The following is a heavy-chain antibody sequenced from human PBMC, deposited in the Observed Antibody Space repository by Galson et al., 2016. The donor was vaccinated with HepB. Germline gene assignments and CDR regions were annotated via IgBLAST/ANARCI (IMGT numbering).Heavy chain of an antibody. D-gene: IGHD3-3*01. CDR1: GFTFSNFG. CDR2: LSYDGSYK. Sequence: SLRLSCAASGFTFSNFGMHWVRQAPGKGLEWVAVLSYDGSYKYFADSVKGRLTISRDNSRNTLYLQLNSLKAEDTAVYYCAKDQGRRITLFGAVTSGGALDSWGQGTLVTVSS. V-gene: IGHV3-30*18. CDR3: AKDQGRRITLFGAVTSGGALDS. J-gene: IGHJ4*02.